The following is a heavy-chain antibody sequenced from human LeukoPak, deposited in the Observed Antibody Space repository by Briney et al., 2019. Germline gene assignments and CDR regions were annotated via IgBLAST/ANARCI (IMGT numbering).Heavy chain of an antibody. CDR3: TTVSYSGYDRDDY. CDR2: IKSKTDGGTT. Sequence: PGGSLRLSCAASGFTFSNAWMSWVRQAPGKGLEWVGRIKSKTDGGTTDYAAPVKGRFTISRDDSKNTLYLQMNSLKTEDTAVYYCTTVSYSGYDRDDYWGQGTLVTVSS. V-gene: IGHV3-15*01. J-gene: IGHJ4*02. D-gene: IGHD5-12*01. CDR1: GFTFSNAW.